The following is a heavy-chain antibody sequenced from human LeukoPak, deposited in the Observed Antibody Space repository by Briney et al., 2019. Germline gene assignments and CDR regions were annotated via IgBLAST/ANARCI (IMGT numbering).Heavy chain of an antibody. CDR1: GDSVSSNTVT. J-gene: IGHJ4*02. V-gene: IGHV6-1*01. D-gene: IGHD6-19*01. Sequence: SQTLTLTCAISGDSVSSNTVTWNWIRQSPSRGLEWLGRTYYRSKWSNDYSVSMKSRITVIPDTSKNQFSLQLDSVGPEDTAVYYCARAVSGNFDYWGQGTLVTVSP. CDR3: ARAVSGNFDY. CDR2: TYYRSKWSN.